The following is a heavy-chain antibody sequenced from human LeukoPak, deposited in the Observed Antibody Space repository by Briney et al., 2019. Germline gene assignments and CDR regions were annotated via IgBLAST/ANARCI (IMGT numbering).Heavy chain of an antibody. CDR3: ARSRATVTTSIYYFDY. V-gene: IGHV1-46*01. Sequence: GASVKVSCMASGYTFTSYYMHWVRQAPGQGLEWMGIINPSGGSTIYTQKFQGRVTMTRDTSTSTVYMELSSLRSEDTAVYYCARSRATVTTSIYYFDYWGQGTLVTVSS. CDR1: GYTFTSYY. D-gene: IGHD4-17*01. CDR2: INPSGGST. J-gene: IGHJ4*02.